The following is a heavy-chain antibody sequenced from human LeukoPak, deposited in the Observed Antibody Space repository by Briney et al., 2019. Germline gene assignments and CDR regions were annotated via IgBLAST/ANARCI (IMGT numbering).Heavy chain of an antibody. J-gene: IGHJ6*03. V-gene: IGHV1-69*05. CDR1: GGTFSSYA. D-gene: IGHD2-15*01. Sequence: ASVKVSCKASGGTFSSYAISWVRQAPGQGLEGMGGIIPIFGTANYAQKFQGRVTITTDESTSTAYMEMSSLRSEDTAVYYCARVAPGSVYMDVWGKGTTVTVSS. CDR2: IIPIFGTA. CDR3: ARVAPGSVYMDV.